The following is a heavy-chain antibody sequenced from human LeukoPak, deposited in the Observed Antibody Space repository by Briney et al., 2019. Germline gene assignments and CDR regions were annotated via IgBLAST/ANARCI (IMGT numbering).Heavy chain of an antibody. CDR1: GFTFSSYW. Sequence: PGGSLRLSCAASGFTFSSYWMSWVRQAPGKGLEWIGEINHSGSTNYNPSLKSRVTISVDTSKNQFSLKLRSVTAADTAVYYCARGRRIVVVPAARPGSLNWFDPWGQGTLVTVSS. CDR3: ARGRRIVVVPAARPGSLNWFDP. D-gene: IGHD2-2*02. V-gene: IGHV4-34*01. J-gene: IGHJ5*02. CDR2: INHSGST.